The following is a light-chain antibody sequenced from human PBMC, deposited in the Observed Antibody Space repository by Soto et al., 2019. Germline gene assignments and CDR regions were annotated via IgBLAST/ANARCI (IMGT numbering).Light chain of an antibody. CDR3: QQRSNWPPWT. V-gene: IGKV3-11*01. J-gene: IGKJ1*01. CDR1: QSVSSY. CDR2: DAS. Sequence: EIVLTQSPATLSLSPGERATLSCRASQSVSSYLAWYQQKPGQAPRLLIYDASNRATGIPARFXGSGXGTXXXXXXXXLEPEDFAVYYCQQRSNWPPWTFGQGTKVEIK.